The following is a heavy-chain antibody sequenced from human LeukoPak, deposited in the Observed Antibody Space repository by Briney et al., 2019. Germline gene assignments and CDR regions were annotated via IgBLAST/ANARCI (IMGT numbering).Heavy chain of an antibody. V-gene: IGHV4-34*01. CDR1: GGSISSYY. J-gene: IGHJ1*01. D-gene: IGHD6-19*01. Sequence: SETLSLTCTVSGGSISSYYWSWIRQPPGKGLEWIGEINHSGSTNYNPSLKSRVTIAVDTSKNQFSLKLSSVTAADTAVYYCARVRGSSGWYGDFQHWGQGTLVTVSS. CDR3: ARVRGSSGWYGDFQH. CDR2: INHSGST.